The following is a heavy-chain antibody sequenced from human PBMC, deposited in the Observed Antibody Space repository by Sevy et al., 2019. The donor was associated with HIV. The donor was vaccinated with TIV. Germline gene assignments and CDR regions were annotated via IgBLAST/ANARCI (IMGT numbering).Heavy chain of an antibody. J-gene: IGHJ5*02. CDR2: ISSSSSYI. Sequence: GGSLRLSCAASGFTFSSYSMNWVRQAPGKGLEWVSSISSSSSYIYYADSVKGRFTISRDNPKNSLYLQMNSLRAEDTAVYYCARDLSYCSSTSCLWGYKYNWFDPWGQGTLVTVSS. CDR3: ARDLSYCSSTSCLWGYKYNWFDP. D-gene: IGHD2-2*01. V-gene: IGHV3-21*01. CDR1: GFTFSSYS.